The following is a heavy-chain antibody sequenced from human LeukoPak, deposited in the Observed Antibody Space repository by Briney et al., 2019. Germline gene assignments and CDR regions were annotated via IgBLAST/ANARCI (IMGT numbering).Heavy chain of an antibody. Sequence: GGSLRLSCAASGFTVSSNDMSWVRQAPGKGLEWVSVIYSGGSTYYADSVKGRFTISRDNSKNTLYLQMNSLRAEDTAVYYCTTDWYDSSAFDYWGQGTLVTVSS. V-gene: IGHV3-53*01. D-gene: IGHD3-22*01. CDR3: TTDWYDSSAFDY. CDR1: GFTVSSND. CDR2: IYSGGST. J-gene: IGHJ4*02.